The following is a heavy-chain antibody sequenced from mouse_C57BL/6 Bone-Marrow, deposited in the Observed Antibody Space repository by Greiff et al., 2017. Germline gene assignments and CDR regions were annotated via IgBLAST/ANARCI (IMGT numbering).Heavy chain of an antibody. CDR1: GYTFTDYY. V-gene: IGHV1-76*01. Sequence: VQLQQSGAELVRPGASVKLSCKASGYTFTDYYINWVKQRPGQGLEWIARIYPGSGNTYYNEKFKGKATLTAEKSSSTAYMQLSSLTSEDSAVYFCARRFYYYGSSSFDYWGQGTTLTVSS. CDR2: IYPGSGNT. D-gene: IGHD1-1*01. CDR3: ARRFYYYGSSSFDY. J-gene: IGHJ2*01.